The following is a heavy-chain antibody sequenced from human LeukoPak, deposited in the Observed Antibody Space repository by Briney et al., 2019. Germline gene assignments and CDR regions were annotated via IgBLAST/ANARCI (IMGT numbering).Heavy chain of an antibody. Sequence: GGSLRLSCAASGFTFSSYGMHWVRQAPGKGLEWVAFIRYDGSNKYYADSVKGRFTISRDNSENTLYLQMNSLRAEDTAVYYCAKDRIIYGSGSYTSYDYWGQGTLVTVSS. J-gene: IGHJ4*02. CDR3: AKDRIIYGSGSYTSYDY. CDR1: GFTFSSYG. V-gene: IGHV3-30*02. D-gene: IGHD3-10*01. CDR2: IRYDGSNK.